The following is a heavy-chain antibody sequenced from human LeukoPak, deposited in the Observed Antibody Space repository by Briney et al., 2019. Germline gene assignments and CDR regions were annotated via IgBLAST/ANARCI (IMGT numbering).Heavy chain of an antibody. CDR3: AKDGLQAGELLP. Sequence: GGSLRLSCAASGFTFSTSWMHWVRQAPGKGLEWVAVISYDGSNKYYADSVKGRFTISRDNSKNTLYLQMNSLRAEDTAVYYCAKDGLQAGELLPWGQGTLVTVSS. D-gene: IGHD1-26*01. J-gene: IGHJ4*02. CDR1: GFTFSTSW. CDR2: ISYDGSNK. V-gene: IGHV3-30*18.